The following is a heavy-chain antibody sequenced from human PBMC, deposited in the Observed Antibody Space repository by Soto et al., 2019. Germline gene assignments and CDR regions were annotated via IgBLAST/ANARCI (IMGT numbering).Heavy chain of an antibody. V-gene: IGHV4-30-4*01. D-gene: IGHD2-15*01. Sequence: PSATLSLTCTVSVGSISSGDYYWSWIRQPPGKGLEWIGYIYYSGSTYYNPSLKSRVTISVDTSKNQFSLKLSSVTAADTAVYYCARSLYCSGVTCYGIPLWHWGQGTLVTVSS. CDR2: IYYSGST. CDR1: VGSISSGDYY. CDR3: ARSLYCSGVTCYGIPLWH. J-gene: IGHJ4*02.